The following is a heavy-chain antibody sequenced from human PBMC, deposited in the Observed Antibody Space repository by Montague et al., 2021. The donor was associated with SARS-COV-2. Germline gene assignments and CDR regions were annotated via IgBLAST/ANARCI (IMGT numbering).Heavy chain of an antibody. V-gene: IGHV4-39*01. CDR2: VAYSEIT. CDR3: ASEESRWSSGRGRGLPQTTRFRP. D-gene: IGHD5-24*01. CDR1: GVSITTSIFY. J-gene: IGHJ5*02. Sequence: SETLSLTCSVSGVSITTSIFYWGWIRQPPGRGLEWIGSVAYSEITYYNPSLRSRVAISVDTSKNQFSLKLTSVTAEDTAVYYRASEESRWSSGRGRGLPQTTRFRPSGQRTLTTVVS.